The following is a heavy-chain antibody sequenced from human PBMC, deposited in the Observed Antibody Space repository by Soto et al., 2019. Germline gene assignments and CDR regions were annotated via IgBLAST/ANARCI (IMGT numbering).Heavy chain of an antibody. V-gene: IGHV1-3*04. CDR3: ARDEDV. CDR1: GYIFTRYA. CDR2: INTANGNT. Sequence: QVHLVQSGAEVKKPGASVNVSCKASGYIFTRYAIHWVRQAPGQRFEWMGWINTANGNTKYSQNFQGSVIITRDTSAATLYLELSSLTSEDTAVYYCARDEDVWGQGTLVTVSS. J-gene: IGHJ4*02.